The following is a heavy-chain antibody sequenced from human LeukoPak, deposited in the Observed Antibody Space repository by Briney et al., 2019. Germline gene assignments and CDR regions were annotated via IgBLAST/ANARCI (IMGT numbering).Heavy chain of an antibody. D-gene: IGHD2-2*01. V-gene: IGHV1-46*01. CDR3: ARGGEYQLLDDY. CDR2: INPSGGAT. Sequence: ASVKVSCKASGGTFSSYAIRWVRQAPGQGLEWMGIINPSGGATIYAQRFEDRITMTRDTSTTTMYMALSSLSSEDTAVYYCARGGEYQLLDDYWGQGTLVTVSS. CDR1: GGTFSSYA. J-gene: IGHJ4*02.